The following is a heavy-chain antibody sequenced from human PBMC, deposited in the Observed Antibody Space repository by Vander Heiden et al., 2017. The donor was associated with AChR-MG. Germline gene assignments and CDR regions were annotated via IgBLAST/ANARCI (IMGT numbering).Heavy chain of an antibody. CDR3: ARDPSSGVSLYPFDY. CDR2: IWYDGTNK. D-gene: IGHD2-8*01. V-gene: IGHV3-33*01. Sequence: QVQLVESGGGVVQPGRSLRLSCAASGFLFNTYGMHWVRQAPGKGLDWVAGIWYDGTNKYYADSVQGRFTISRDNSKNTLYLQMDRLRAEDTAVYYCARDPSSGVSLYPFDYWGQGTLVTVSS. CDR1: GFLFNTYG. J-gene: IGHJ4*02.